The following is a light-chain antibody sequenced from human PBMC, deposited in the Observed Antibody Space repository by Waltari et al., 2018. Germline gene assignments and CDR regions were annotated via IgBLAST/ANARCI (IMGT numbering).Light chain of an antibody. CDR3: GADHGSGSSFVYV. CDR1: SGYRQYN. Sequence: QPVLTQPPSASASLGASVTLTCTLSSGYRQYNVDCYPQGPGKGPRLVMRGGTGGMVGSKGDGIPDRFSVLGSGLNRYLTIKNIQEEDESDYHCGADHGSGSSFVYVFGTGTKVTVL. CDR2: GGTGGMVG. V-gene: IGLV9-49*01. J-gene: IGLJ1*01.